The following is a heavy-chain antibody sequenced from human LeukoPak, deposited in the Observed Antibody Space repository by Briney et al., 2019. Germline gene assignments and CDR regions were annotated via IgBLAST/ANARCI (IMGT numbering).Heavy chain of an antibody. CDR1: GCTFSSYG. CDR3: AKTDRTGALGRFRMTSDAFDI. J-gene: IGHJ3*02. D-gene: IGHD3-3*01. CDR2: CSDSCCNT. Sequence: GGSLRLSCAASGCTFSSYGMHWVRQALGQGLEGVSGCSDSCCNTYYADSVKGRFTIFRDNSQNTMYLQMDSLRPEDTAVYYCAKTDRTGALGRFRMTSDAFDIWGQGTMVTVSS. V-gene: IGHV3-23*01.